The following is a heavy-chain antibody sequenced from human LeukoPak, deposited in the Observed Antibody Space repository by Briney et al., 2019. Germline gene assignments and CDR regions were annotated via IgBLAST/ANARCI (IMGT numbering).Heavy chain of an antibody. D-gene: IGHD2-2*01. CDR3: TRGVLPARFDF. CDR1: GYTFTGYW. CDR2: TNPKNGDR. V-gene: IGHV1-2*02. J-gene: IGHJ5*01. Sequence: AASVKVSCKASGYTFTGYWIYWVRQAPGQGFEWMGWTNPKNGDRKYAQKFQGRVTMTRDTSTSTVYMEVSRLTSDDTAVYYCTRGVLPARFDFWGQGTLVTVSS.